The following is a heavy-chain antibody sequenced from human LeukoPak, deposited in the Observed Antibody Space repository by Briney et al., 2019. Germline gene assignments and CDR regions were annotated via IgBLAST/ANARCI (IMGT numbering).Heavy chain of an antibody. Sequence: GGSLTHSCAASGFTVDNYYMTWVRQAPGKGLEWVSMIYSGGSTYYADSVKGRFTISRHNSKNTLYLQMNSLRADDTAVYYCAIRYCSGGSCPNWGQGTLVTVSS. D-gene: IGHD2-15*01. CDR3: AIRYCSGGSCPN. J-gene: IGHJ4*02. V-gene: IGHV3-53*04. CDR2: IYSGGST. CDR1: GFTVDNYY.